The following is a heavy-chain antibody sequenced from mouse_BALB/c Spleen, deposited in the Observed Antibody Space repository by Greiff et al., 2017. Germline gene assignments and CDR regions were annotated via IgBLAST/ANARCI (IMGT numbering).Heavy chain of an antibody. V-gene: IGHV1S81*02. Sequence: VQLQQSGAGLVKPGASVKLSCKASGFTFTSYYMYWVRQTPGQGLEWIGGINPSDGGTNFNEKFKSKATLTVDKSSSTAYMQLSSLTSEDSAVYDCTRGNYDYDGGFAYWGQGTLVTVSA. CDR1: GFTFTSYY. D-gene: IGHD2-4*01. CDR3: TRGNYDYDGGFAY. J-gene: IGHJ3*01. CDR2: INPSDGGT.